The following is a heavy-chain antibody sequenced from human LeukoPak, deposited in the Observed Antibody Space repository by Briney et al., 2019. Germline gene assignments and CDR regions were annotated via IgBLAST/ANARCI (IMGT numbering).Heavy chain of an antibody. CDR3: ARGITAAAGRDY. D-gene: IGHD6-13*01. CDR2: IYSGGIT. J-gene: IGHJ4*02. Sequence: PGGSLRLSCAASGFTVSNNYISWVRQAPGKGLEWVSVIYSGGITYYADSVKGRFTISRDNSKNTLYLQMNSLRAEDTAVYYCARGITAAAGRDYWGQGTLVTVSS. V-gene: IGHV3-66*01. CDR1: GFTVSNNY.